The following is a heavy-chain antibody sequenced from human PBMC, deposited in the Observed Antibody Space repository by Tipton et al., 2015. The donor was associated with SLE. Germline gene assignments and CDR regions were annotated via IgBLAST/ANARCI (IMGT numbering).Heavy chain of an antibody. CDR3: ASCPPTGYCSSTRCPNWFDP. CDR2: INHSGST. Sequence: TLSLTCAVYGGSFSGYYWSWIRQPPGEGLEWIGEINHSGSTKYNPSLKSRVTISVDTSKKQFSLKLTSVTAADTAVYYCASCPPTGYCSSTRCPNWFDPWGQGTLLTVSS. CDR1: GGSFSGYY. D-gene: IGHD2-2*01. J-gene: IGHJ5*02. V-gene: IGHV4-34*01.